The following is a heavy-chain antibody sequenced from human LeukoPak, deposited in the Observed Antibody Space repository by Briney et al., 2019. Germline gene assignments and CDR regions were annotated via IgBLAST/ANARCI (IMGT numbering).Heavy chain of an antibody. D-gene: IGHD6-13*01. CDR1: GYTFTSYG. V-gene: IGHV1-18*01. J-gene: IGHJ4*02. CDR3: ARDLVSANLVRDY. CDR2: ISAYNGNR. Sequence: ASVKVSCKASGYTFTSYGISWVRQAPGQGLEWMGWISAYNGNRNYAQKLQGRVTMTTDTSTSTDYMELRSLRSDDTAVYYCARDLVSANLVRDYWGQGTLVSVSS.